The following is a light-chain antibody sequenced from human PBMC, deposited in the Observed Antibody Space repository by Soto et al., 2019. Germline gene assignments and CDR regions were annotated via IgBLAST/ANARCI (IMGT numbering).Light chain of an antibody. J-gene: IGKJ2*01. CDR3: QQYNSYLYT. V-gene: IGKV1-5*01. CDR2: DAS. Sequence: DIQMTQSPSTLSAYVGDRVTITCRASQSISSWLAWYQQKPGKAPKLLIYDASSLESGVPSRFSCSGSGTEFTLTISSLQPDDFATYYCQQYNSYLYTFGQGTKLESK. CDR1: QSISSW.